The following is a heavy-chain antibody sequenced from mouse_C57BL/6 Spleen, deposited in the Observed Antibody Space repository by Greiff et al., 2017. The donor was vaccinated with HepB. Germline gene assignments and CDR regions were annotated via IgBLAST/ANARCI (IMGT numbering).Heavy chain of an antibody. CDR2: INPNNGGT. J-gene: IGHJ2*01. D-gene: IGHD4-1*01. CDR1: GYTFTDYY. CDR3: ARLNWDVGGYFDY. Sequence: EVQLQQSGPELVKPGASVKISCKASGYTFTDYYMNWVKQSHGKSLEWIGDINPNNGGTSYNQKFKGKATLTVDKSSSTADMELRSLTSEDSAVYYCARLNWDVGGYFDYWGQGTTLTVSS. V-gene: IGHV1-26*01.